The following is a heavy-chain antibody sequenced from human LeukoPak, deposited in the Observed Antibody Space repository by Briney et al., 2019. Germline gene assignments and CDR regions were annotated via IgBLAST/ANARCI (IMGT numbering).Heavy chain of an antibody. J-gene: IGHJ4*01. D-gene: IGHD1-1*01. CDR2: IKVDGSEK. Sequence: GGSLRLSCAVSGLTFSSSWMDWVRQAPGKGLEWVANIKVDGSEKYYVDSVKGRFTISRDNAENSLYLQMNSLRAEDTAVYYCARKTGTTGEAFDYWGQGTQVTVSS. V-gene: IGHV3-7*03. CDR1: GLTFSSSW. CDR3: ARKTGTTGEAFDY.